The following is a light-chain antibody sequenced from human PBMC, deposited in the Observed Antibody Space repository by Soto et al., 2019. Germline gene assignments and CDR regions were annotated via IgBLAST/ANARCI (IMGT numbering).Light chain of an antibody. CDR3: QQYVTSPWA. CDR2: GAS. V-gene: IGKV3-20*01. CDR1: QSVSSSF. J-gene: IGKJ1*01. Sequence: EIVLTQSPGTLSLSPGERATLSCRASQSVSSSFLAWYQQKPGQAPRLLIYGASNRATVIPDRFSGSGSGTDFTLTISRLEPKDFAVYYCQQYVTSPWAFGQGTKVAIE.